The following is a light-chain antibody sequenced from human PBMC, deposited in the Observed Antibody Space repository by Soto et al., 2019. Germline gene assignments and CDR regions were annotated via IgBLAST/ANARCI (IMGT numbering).Light chain of an antibody. Sequence: DIQMTQSPSSLSASVGDRVSITCRASQSIRGFLNWYQQKPGKAPELLIYATSILNSGVPSRFSGSASGTEFTLTISSLQPEDFGTYYCQQCYSTPPLSFXGGTKVDIK. CDR2: ATS. CDR3: QQCYSTPPLS. J-gene: IGKJ4*01. CDR1: QSIRGF. V-gene: IGKV1-39*01.